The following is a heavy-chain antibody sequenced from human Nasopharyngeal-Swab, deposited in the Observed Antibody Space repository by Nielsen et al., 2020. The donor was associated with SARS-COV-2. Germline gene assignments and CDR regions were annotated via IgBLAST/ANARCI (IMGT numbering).Heavy chain of an antibody. CDR2: INSDGSST. V-gene: IGHV3-74*01. Sequence: GESLKISCAASGFTFSSYWMHWVRQAPGKGLVWVSRINSDGSSTSYADSVKGRFTISRDNAKNTLYLQMNSLRAEDTAVYYCARGGSYDFWSGYCFDYWGQGTPVTVSS. CDR3: ARGGSYDFWSGYCFDY. D-gene: IGHD3-3*01. CDR1: GFTFSSYW. J-gene: IGHJ4*02.